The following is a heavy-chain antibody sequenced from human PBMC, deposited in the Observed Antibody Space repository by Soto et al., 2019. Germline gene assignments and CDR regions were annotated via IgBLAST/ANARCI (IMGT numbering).Heavy chain of an antibody. Sequence: SETLSLTCTVSGGSISSNYWTWIRQPPGKGLEWIGYVYNSGSTNYNPSLKSRVTVSEDTSKSQFSLKVNSMTAADTAVYYCARYRREAVAGYTLDNWGQGILVTVSS. CDR1: GGSISSNY. CDR3: ARYRREAVAGYTLDN. V-gene: IGHV4-59*01. CDR2: VYNSGST. J-gene: IGHJ4*02. D-gene: IGHD6-13*01.